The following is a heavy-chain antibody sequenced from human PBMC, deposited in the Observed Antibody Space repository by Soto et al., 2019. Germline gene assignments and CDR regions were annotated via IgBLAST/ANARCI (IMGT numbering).Heavy chain of an antibody. CDR2: INHSGST. J-gene: IGHJ4*02. Sequence: QVQLQQWGAGLLKPSETLSLTCAVSGGSFSGYYWSWIRQPPGKGLEWIGEINHSGSTNYNPSLKSRVTRSVDTSKNQFSLKVSAVTAADTAVYYCARGPYCSGGSCLYYFDYWGQGTLVTVSS. CDR1: GGSFSGYY. CDR3: ARGPYCSGGSCLYYFDY. D-gene: IGHD2-15*01. V-gene: IGHV4-34*01.